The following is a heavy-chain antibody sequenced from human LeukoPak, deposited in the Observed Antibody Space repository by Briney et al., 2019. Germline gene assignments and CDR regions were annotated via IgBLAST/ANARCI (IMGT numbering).Heavy chain of an antibody. V-gene: IGHV5-51*01. D-gene: IGHD3-22*01. CDR1: GYSFTSYW. CDR2: IYPGDSDT. J-gene: IGHJ3*02. CDR3: ARQVAMIVVALDAFDI. Sequence: GESLKISCKGSGYSFTSYWIGWVRQMPGKGLEWMGIIYPGDSDTRYSPSFQGQVTISADKSISTAYLRWSSLKAADTAMYYCARQVAMIVVALDAFDIWGQGTMVTVSS.